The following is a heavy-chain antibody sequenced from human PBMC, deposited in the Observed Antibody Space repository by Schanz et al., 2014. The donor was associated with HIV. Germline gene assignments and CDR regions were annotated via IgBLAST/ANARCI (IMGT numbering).Heavy chain of an antibody. CDR2: ISYDGSRK. Sequence: QVQLVESGGGVVQPGRSLRVSCAASGFTFNSYGMHWVRQAPGKGLEWVAVISYDGSRKHFADSVKGRFTISRDNSKNTLYLQMKSLRAEDTAVYYCAKGWRGYSISSWVDYWGQGTLVTVSS. J-gene: IGHJ4*02. V-gene: IGHV3-30*18. D-gene: IGHD6-6*01. CDR3: AKGWRGYSISSWVDY. CDR1: GFTFNSYG.